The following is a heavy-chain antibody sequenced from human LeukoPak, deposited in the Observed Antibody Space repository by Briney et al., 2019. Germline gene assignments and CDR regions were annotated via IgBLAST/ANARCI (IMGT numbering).Heavy chain of an antibody. Sequence: ASVKVSCKASGYTFTSYDIAWVRQAAGQGLEWMGWMNPNSGDTGYAQKFQGRVTITRNTSISTAYMELSRLRSDDTAVYYCASSRNGPIPFDYWGQGTLVTVSS. J-gene: IGHJ4*02. D-gene: IGHD2-21*01. CDR2: MNPNSGDT. CDR1: GYTFTSYD. V-gene: IGHV1-8*03. CDR3: ASSRNGPIPFDY.